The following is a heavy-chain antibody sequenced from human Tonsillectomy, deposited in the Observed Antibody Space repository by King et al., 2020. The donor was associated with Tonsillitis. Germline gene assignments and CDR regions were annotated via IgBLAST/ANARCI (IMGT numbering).Heavy chain of an antibody. J-gene: IGHJ5*02. CDR1: GGSISSYY. V-gene: IGHV4-59*01. Sequence: HVQLQESGPGLVKPSETLSLTCTVSGGSISSYYWSWIRPPPGKGLEWIGYIYYLGSTNYNPSLKSRVTISVDTSKTQFSLKLSSVTAADTAVYYCARVELPYNWFDPWGQGTLVTVSS. CDR3: ARVELPYNWFDP. D-gene: IGHD1-7*01. CDR2: IYYLGST.